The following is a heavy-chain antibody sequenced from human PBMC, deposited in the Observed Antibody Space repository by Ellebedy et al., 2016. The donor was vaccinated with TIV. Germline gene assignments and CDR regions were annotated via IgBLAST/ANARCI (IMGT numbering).Heavy chain of an antibody. Sequence: SETLSLTXTVSGGSVSSSSNYCDWIRQPPGKGLEWIGSIYSSGRTHYNPSLKSRATISVDTSKNHFSLKLSSVTAADTAVYYCARVWFGDLLSPEGDVWGQGTTVTVSS. CDR2: IYSSGRT. CDR1: GGSVSSSSNY. V-gene: IGHV4-39*02. J-gene: IGHJ6*02. D-gene: IGHD3-10*01. CDR3: ARVWFGDLLSPEGDV.